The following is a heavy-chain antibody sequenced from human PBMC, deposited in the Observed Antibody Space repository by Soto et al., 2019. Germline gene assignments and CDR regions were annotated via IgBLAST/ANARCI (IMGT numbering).Heavy chain of an antibody. D-gene: IGHD3-10*01. J-gene: IGHJ6*02. Sequence: PSETLSLTCTVSGGSISSSSYYWGWIRQPPGKGLEWIGSIYYSGSTYYNPSLKSRVTISVDTSKNQFSLKLSSVTAADTAVYYCATYNMVRGVISYYGMDVWGQGTTVT. CDR2: IYYSGST. V-gene: IGHV4-39*01. CDR1: GGSISSSSYY. CDR3: ATYNMVRGVISYYGMDV.